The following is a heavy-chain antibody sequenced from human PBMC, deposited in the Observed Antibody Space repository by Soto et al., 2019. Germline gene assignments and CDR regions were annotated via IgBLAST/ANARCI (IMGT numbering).Heavy chain of an antibody. V-gene: IGHV4-59*01. CDR1: GGSISSYY. Sequence: SETLSLTCTVSGGSISSYYWSWIRQPPGKGLEWIGYIYYSGSTNYNPSLKSRVTISVDTSKNQFSLKLSSVTAADTAVYYCARVRSTSFYYYYYYMDVWGKGTTVTVSS. J-gene: IGHJ6*03. CDR3: ARVRSTSFYYYYYYMDV. CDR2: IYYSGST. D-gene: IGHD2-2*01.